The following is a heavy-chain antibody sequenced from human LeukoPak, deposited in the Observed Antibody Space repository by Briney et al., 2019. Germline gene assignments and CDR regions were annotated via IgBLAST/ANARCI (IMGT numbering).Heavy chain of an antibody. V-gene: IGHV4-31*03. CDR1: GGSISSGGYS. J-gene: IGHJ5*02. CDR2: IYYSGST. Sequence: PSETLSLTCTVSGGSISSGGYSWTWIRQHPGKGLEWIGYIYYSGSTYYNPSLKSRITISVDTSKNQFSLKLSSVTAADTAVYHCARGVDIVATDWFDPWGQGTLVTVSS. D-gene: IGHD5-12*01. CDR3: ARGVDIVATDWFDP.